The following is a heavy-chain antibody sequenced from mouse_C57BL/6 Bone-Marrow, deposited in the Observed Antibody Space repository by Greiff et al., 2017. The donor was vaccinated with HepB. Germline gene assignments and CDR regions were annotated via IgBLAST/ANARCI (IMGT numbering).Heavy chain of an antibody. CDR1: GYAFTNYL. J-gene: IGHJ2*01. D-gene: IGHD2-1*01. V-gene: IGHV1-54*01. CDR2: INPGSGGT. CDR3: ARKTVYYGNLDY. Sequence: VKLMESGAELVRPGTSVKVSCKASGYAFTNYLIEWVKQRPGQGLEWIGVINPGSGGTNYNEKFKGKATLTADKSSSTAYMQLSSLTSEDSAVYFCARKTVYYGNLDYWGQGTTLTVSS.